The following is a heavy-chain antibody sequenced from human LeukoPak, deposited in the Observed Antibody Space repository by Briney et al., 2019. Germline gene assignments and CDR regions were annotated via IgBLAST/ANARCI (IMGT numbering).Heavy chain of an antibody. CDR3: ARRYYDSSFDAFDI. V-gene: IGHV4-59*08. D-gene: IGHD3-22*01. CDR2: IYYSGST. Sequence: PSETLSLTCTVSGGSISSYYWSWIRQPPGKGLEWIGYIYYSGSTNYNPSLKGRVTISVDTSKNQFSLKLSSVTAADTAVYYCARRYYDSSFDAFDIWGQGTMVTVSS. J-gene: IGHJ3*02. CDR1: GGSISSYY.